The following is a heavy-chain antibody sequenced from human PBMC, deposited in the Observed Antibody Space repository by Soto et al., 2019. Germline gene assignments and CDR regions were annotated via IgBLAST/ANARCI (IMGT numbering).Heavy chain of an antibody. CDR1: GGSISSNNYY. CDR3: ARHPPPGRAAAGTAAR. V-gene: IGHV4-39*01. CDR2: IYYTGTT. Sequence: SETLSLTCTVSGGSISSNNYYWGWIRQPPGKGLEWIGSIYYTGTTYYNPSLKSRVTISVDTSKNQFSLKLSSLTAADTAVYYCARHPPPGRAAAGTAARWGQGTLVT. D-gene: IGHD6-13*01. J-gene: IGHJ4*02.